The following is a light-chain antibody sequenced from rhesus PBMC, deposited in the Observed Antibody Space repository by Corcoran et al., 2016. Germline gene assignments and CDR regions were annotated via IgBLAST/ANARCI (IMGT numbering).Light chain of an antibody. V-gene: IGKV1-36*01. CDR1: QGISNY. J-gene: IGKJ1*01. CDR3: LQYNSKPPWT. Sequence: DIQMTQSPSSLSASVGDTVTITCRASQGISNYLSWYQQKPGKAPKRLIYAASSLESGVPSRFSGSGSGTEFTLTISSLQPEDFAAYYCLQYNSKPPWTFGQGTKVDIK. CDR2: AAS.